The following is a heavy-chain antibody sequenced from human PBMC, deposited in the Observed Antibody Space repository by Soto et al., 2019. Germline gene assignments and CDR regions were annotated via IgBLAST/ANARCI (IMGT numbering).Heavy chain of an antibody. Sequence: QVQLQESGPGLVKPSETRSLTCTVSGGSISSYYWSWIRQPPGKGLEWIGYIYYSGSTNYIPSLKSRVTISVATSKNQFSLKLSSVTAADTAVYYCASRYGSVFDYWGQGTLVTVSS. V-gene: IGHV4-59*01. J-gene: IGHJ4*02. CDR1: GGSISSYY. CDR3: ASRYGSVFDY. CDR2: IYYSGST. D-gene: IGHD6-19*01.